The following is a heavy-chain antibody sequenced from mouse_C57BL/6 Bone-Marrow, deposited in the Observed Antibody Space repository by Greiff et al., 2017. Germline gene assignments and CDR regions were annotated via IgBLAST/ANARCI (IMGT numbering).Heavy chain of an antibody. V-gene: IGHV1-5*01. J-gene: IGHJ4*01. CDR1: GYTFTSYW. CDR2: IYPGNSDT. CDR3: LYGSSSSYAMDY. D-gene: IGHD1-1*01. Sequence: VQLQQSGTVLARPGASVKMSCKTSGYTFTSYWMHWVKQRPGQGLEWIGAIYPGNSDTSYNQKFKGKAKLTAVTSASTAYMELSSLTNEDSAVYYCLYGSSSSYAMDYWGQGTSVTVSS.